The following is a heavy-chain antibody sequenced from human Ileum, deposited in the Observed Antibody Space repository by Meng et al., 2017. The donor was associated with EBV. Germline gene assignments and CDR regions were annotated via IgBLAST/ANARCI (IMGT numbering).Heavy chain of an antibody. CDR2: MHPSGST. J-gene: IGHJ4*02. D-gene: IGHD4-11*01. CDR3: AKANDYSLNS. V-gene: IGHV4-4*02. CDR1: GAFISSRHW. Sequence: QARRQHERPRLGKPSVTRSLICAVSGAFISSRHWWTWVRQPPGKGLECIGEMHPSGSTYYNPSLKSRVTTSLDTLNNQFFFRLTSLTAADTAVYYCAKANDYSLNSWGQGTLVTVSS.